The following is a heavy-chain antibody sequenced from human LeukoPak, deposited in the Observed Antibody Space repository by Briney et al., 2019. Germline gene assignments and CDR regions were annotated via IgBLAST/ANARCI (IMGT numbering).Heavy chain of an antibody. Sequence: ASVKVSCKVSGYTLTELSMHWVRQAPGKGLEWMGGFAPEDGETIYAQKFQGRVTMTEDTSTDTAYMELSSLRSEDTAVYYCATRESGEYAFDIWGQGTMVTVSS. D-gene: IGHD3-10*01. J-gene: IGHJ3*02. CDR1: GYTLTELS. V-gene: IGHV1-24*01. CDR3: ATRESGEYAFDI. CDR2: FAPEDGET.